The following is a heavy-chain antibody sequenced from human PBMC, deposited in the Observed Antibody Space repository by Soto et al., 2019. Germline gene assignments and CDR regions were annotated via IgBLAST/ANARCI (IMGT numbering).Heavy chain of an antibody. V-gene: IGHV3-48*03. J-gene: IGHJ4*02. Sequence: EVQLVESGGGLVQPGGSLRLSCAASGFTFSSYEMNWVRQAPGKGLEWVSYISSSGSTIYYADPVKGRFTISRDNAKNLLDRQMNSLRAEDTAVYYCERDPPLWFGESYYFDYWGQGTLVTDSS. CDR2: ISSSGSTI. D-gene: IGHD3-10*01. CDR3: ERDPPLWFGESYYFDY. CDR1: GFTFSSYE.